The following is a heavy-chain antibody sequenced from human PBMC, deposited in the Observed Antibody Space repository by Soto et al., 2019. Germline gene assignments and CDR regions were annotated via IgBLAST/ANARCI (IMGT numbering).Heavy chain of an antibody. CDR3: ARDRGYCSSTSCIRGPKRQTNANNWFDP. CDR1: GYTFTSYY. J-gene: IGHJ5*02. CDR2: INPSGGST. V-gene: IGHV1-46*01. Sequence: ASVKVSFKASGYTFTSYYMHWVRQAPGQGLEWMGIINPSGGSTSYAQKFQGRVTMTRDTSTSTVYMELSSPRSEDTAVYYCARDRGYCSSTSCIRGPKRQTNANNWFDPWGQGTLVTVSS. D-gene: IGHD2-2*01.